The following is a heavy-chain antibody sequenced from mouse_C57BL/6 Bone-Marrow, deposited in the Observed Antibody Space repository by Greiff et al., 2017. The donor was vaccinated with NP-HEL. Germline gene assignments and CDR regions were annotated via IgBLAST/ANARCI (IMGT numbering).Heavy chain of an antibody. Sequence: VQLQESGPGLVAPSQSLSITCTVSGFSLTSYGVDWVRQSPGKGLEWLGVIWGVGSTNYNSALKSRLSISKDNSKSQVFLKMNSLQTDDTAMYYCASAHHYYGSSPFAYWGQGTLVTVSA. J-gene: IGHJ3*01. CDR3: ASAHHYYGSSPFAY. V-gene: IGHV2-6*01. D-gene: IGHD1-1*01. CDR1: GFSLTSYG. CDR2: IWGVGST.